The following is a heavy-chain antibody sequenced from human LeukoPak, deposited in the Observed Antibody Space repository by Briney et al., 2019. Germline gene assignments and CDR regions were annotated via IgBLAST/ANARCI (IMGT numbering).Heavy chain of an antibody. CDR1: GGSISSGDYY. CDR3: ARAQIASKVHY. J-gene: IGHJ4*02. Sequence: SETLSLTCSVSGGSISSGDYYWSWIRQPPGEGLEWIGYIYYSGSTFYNPSLRSRVAISVDTSKNRFSLRLTSVTAADTAVYYCARAQIASKVHYWGQGTLVTVSS. CDR2: IYYSGST. V-gene: IGHV4-30-4*01. D-gene: IGHD2-15*01.